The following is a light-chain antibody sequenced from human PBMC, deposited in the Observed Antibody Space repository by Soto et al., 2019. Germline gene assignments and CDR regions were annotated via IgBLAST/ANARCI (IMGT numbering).Light chain of an antibody. CDR1: QSVSSRS. Sequence: EIVLTQSPGTLSLSPGERATLSCRASQSVSSRSLAWYQQKPGQAPRLLMYGASSRATGIPDRFSGTGSGTDFTLTISRLEPEDFAVYYCQQYGSSPYTFGLGTKLEIK. CDR3: QQYGSSPYT. V-gene: IGKV3-20*01. J-gene: IGKJ2*01. CDR2: GAS.